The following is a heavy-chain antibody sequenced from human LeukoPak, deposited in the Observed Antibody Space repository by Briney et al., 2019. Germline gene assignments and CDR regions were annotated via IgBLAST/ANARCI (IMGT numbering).Heavy chain of an antibody. D-gene: IGHD5-12*01. CDR3: ARNIVATILTGYYYYMDV. Sequence: PSETLSLTCAVYGGSFSGYYWSWIRQPPGKGLEWIGEINHSGSTNYNPSLKSRVTISVDTSKNQFSLKLSSVTAADTAVYYCARNIVATILTGYYYYMDVWGKGTTVTVSS. CDR1: GGSFSGYY. J-gene: IGHJ6*03. V-gene: IGHV4-34*01. CDR2: INHSGST.